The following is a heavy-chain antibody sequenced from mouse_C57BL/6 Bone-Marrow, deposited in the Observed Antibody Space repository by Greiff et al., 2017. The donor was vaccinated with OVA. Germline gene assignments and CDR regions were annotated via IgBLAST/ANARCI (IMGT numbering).Heavy chain of an antibody. D-gene: IGHD1-1*01. V-gene: IGHV3-6*01. J-gene: IGHJ2*01. CDR1: GYSITSGYY. Sequence: EVKLEESGPGLVKPSQSLSLTCSVSGYSITSGYYWYWIRQFPGNKLEWMGYISYDGSNKYNPSLKNRISITHDTSRNQFFLKLNSVTTEDTDTYYCARGLLLRSLYYFDYWGQGTTLTVSS. CDR3: ARGLLLRSLYYFDY. CDR2: ISYDGSN.